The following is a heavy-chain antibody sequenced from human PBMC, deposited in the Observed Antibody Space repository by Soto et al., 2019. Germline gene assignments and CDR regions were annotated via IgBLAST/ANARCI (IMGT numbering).Heavy chain of an antibody. D-gene: IGHD2-15*01. J-gene: IGHJ4*02. Sequence: SETLSLTCTVSGGSISSSSYYWGWIRQPPGKGLEWSGSIDYSGSTYYNPSLKSRVTISVDTSKNQFSLKLSSVTAEDTAVYYCARGGKYCSGGSCFFDYWGQGTLVTVSS. CDR2: IDYSGST. CDR1: GGSISSSSYY. V-gene: IGHV4-39*01. CDR3: ARGGKYCSGGSCFFDY.